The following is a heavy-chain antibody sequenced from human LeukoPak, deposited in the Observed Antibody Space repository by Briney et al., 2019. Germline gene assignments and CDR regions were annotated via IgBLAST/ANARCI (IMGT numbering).Heavy chain of an antibody. CDR2: MNPNSGDT. V-gene: IGHV1-8*01. CDR3: AREPPRIAVAGTGDY. J-gene: IGHJ4*02. D-gene: IGHD6-19*01. CDR1: GYTFTSYD. Sequence: ASVTVSCKASGYTFTSYDINWVRQATGQGLEWMGWMNPNSGDTGYAQKFQGRVTMTRDTSTSTVYMELSSLRSEDTAVYYCAREPPRIAVAGTGDYWGQGTLVTVSS.